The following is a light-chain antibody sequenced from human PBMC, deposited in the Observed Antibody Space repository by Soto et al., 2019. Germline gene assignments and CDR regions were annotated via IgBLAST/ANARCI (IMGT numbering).Light chain of an antibody. J-gene: IGKJ1*01. CDR1: QTVAYSS. V-gene: IGKV3-20*01. CDR3: QQYVPTPRT. Sequence: EIVLTQSPDILSLSPGARATLSCRASQTVAYSSLSWYQQRPDQAPRLLNYATSTRATGTPDRFSGSGSGTAFTLTISRLEPEDFAVYYCQQYVPTPRTFGQGTKVEFK. CDR2: ATS.